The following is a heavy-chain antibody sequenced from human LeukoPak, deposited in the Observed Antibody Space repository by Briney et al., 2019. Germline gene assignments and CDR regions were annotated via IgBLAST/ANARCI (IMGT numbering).Heavy chain of an antibody. CDR1: GGTFSSYA. D-gene: IGHD2-8*01. V-gene: IGHV1-8*03. CDR2: MNPNSGNT. Sequence: ASVKVSCKASGGTFSSYAINWVRQATGQGLEWMGWMNPNSGNTGYAQKFQGRVTITRNTSISTAYMELSSLRSEDTAVYYCAKSSSAVNGPTYYYYYMDVWGKGTTVTVSS. CDR3: AKSSSAVNGPTYYYYYMDV. J-gene: IGHJ6*03.